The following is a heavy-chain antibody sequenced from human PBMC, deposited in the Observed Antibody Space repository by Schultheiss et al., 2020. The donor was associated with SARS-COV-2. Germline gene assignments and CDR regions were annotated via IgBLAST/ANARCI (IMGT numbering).Heavy chain of an antibody. Sequence: GGSLRLSCAASGFTFSSYSMNWVRQAPGKGLEWVSSISSSSSTIYYADSVKGRFTISRDNAKNSLYLQMNSLRAEDTALYYCAKGIMVRGLNYYYYYGMDVWGQGTTVTVSS. J-gene: IGHJ6*02. CDR3: AKGIMVRGLNYYYYYGMDV. V-gene: IGHV3-21*04. D-gene: IGHD3-10*01. CDR2: ISSSSSTI. CDR1: GFTFSSYS.